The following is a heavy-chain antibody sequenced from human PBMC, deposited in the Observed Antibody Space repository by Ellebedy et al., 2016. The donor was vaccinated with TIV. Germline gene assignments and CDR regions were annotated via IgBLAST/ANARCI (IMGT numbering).Heavy chain of an antibody. CDR2: ISYDGSRK. V-gene: IGHV3-30*18. J-gene: IGHJ4*02. D-gene: IGHD1-26*01. CDR3: AKDRLSGSYRGGPFDN. Sequence: GESLKISCAGSGFTFSFYWMSWARQAPGKGLEWVAVISYDGSRKYYADSVKGRFTISRDNSKKTLYLQMNSLRAEDTAVYYCAKDRLSGSYRGGPFDNWGQGTLVTVSS. CDR1: GFTFSFYW.